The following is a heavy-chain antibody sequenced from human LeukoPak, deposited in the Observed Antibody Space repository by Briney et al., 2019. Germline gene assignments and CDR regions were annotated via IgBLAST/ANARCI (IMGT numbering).Heavy chain of an antibody. CDR2: IRGSGCST. V-gene: IGHV3-23*01. CDR1: GFPFSSYV. CDR3: AKGYVSHYYYGMDV. D-gene: IGHD5-12*01. J-gene: IGHJ6*02. Sequence: PAGGSLRLSCAASGFPFSSYVMSWVRQAPGKGLEWVSGIRGSGCSTYYADSVKGRFTISRDNSKNTLYLQMSSLRAEDTATYYCAKGYVSHYYYGMDVWGQGTTVTVSS.